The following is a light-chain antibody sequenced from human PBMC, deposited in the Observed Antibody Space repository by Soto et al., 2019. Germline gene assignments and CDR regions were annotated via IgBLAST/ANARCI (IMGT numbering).Light chain of an antibody. CDR1: QSVAGSS. Sequence: EIMLTQSPGTLSLSPGDRATLSCRASQSVAGSSLAWYQQKPAQAPRLLIYAASNRATGIPARFSGSGSGTDFSLTISRLEPEDFAVYYCLQRSDWRTFGRGTKVEIK. J-gene: IGKJ1*01. V-gene: IGKV3D-20*02. CDR2: AAS. CDR3: LQRSDWRT.